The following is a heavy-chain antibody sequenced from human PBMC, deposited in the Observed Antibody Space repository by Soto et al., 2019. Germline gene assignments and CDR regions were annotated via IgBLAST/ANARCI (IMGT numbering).Heavy chain of an antibody. J-gene: IGHJ6*02. CDR3: GRSVVGATGEILYNAMDV. CDR2: INPASGHT. CDR1: GYTFTTYA. D-gene: IGHD1-26*01. V-gene: IGHV1-3*01. Sequence: QVQLVQSGAEVKKPGASVKVSCKASGYTFTTYALHWVRQARGQRPEWMGWINPASGHTKYSKKFQDRVTITRDTSASTGYMELSSLRSEDTAVYYCGRSVVGATGEILYNAMDVWGQGTTVTVSS.